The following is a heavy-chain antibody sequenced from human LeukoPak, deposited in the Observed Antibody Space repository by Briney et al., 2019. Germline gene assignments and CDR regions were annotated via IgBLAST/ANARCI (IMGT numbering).Heavy chain of an antibody. CDR3: ARDHRYAFDN. J-gene: IGHJ4*01. CDR2: IGISSGNT. V-gene: IGHV3-48*01. Sequence: AGGSLRLSCAASGCNFIDYSTNWVRQAPGKGLEWISYIGISSGNTKYAYSVKGLFTISRDKARNSLYLQMNGLRVEETAMYYCARDHRYAFDNWGHGTLVTVSS. CDR1: GCNFIDYS. D-gene: IGHD5-12*01.